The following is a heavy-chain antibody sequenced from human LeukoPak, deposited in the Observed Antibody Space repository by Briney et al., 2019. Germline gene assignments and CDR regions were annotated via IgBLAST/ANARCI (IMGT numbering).Heavy chain of an antibody. J-gene: IGHJ5*02. Sequence: GASVKVSCKASGYTFTGYYMHWVRQAPGQGLEWMGWTNPNSGGTNYAQKFQGRVTMTRDTSISTAYMELSRLRSDDTAVYYCARGGTMVRGTFDPWGQGTLVTVSS. CDR2: TNPNSGGT. V-gene: IGHV1-2*02. CDR1: GYTFTGYY. CDR3: ARGGTMVRGTFDP. D-gene: IGHD3-10*01.